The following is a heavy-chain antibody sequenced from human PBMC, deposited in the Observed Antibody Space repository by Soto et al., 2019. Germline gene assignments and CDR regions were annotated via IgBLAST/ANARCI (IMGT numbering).Heavy chain of an antibody. CDR3: ARSEDTVPDN. V-gene: IGHV4-4*02. CDR1: GGSMSSSNW. J-gene: IGHJ4*02. CDR2: AHHSGRT. Sequence: QVQLQESGPGLVKPSGTLSLTCTVSGGSMSSSNWWNWVRQPPGKGLEWIGEAHHSGRTNYNPSLKSRVTISVENSKNHYSLKLSSLTAADTAVYYCARSEDTVPDNWGQGTLVTVSS. D-gene: IGHD4-17*01.